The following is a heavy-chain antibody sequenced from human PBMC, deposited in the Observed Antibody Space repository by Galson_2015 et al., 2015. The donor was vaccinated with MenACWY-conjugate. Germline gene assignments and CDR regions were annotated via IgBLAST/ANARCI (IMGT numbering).Heavy chain of an antibody. V-gene: IGHV4-59*01. D-gene: IGHD6-19*01. CDR2: IYYSGST. J-gene: IGHJ3*02. Sequence: SETLSLTCTVSGGSISSYYWSWIRQPPGKGLEWIGYIYYSGSTNYNPSLKSRVIISVDTSKNQFSLKLSSVTAADTAVYYCARELAGGNAFDIWGQGTMVTVSS. CDR3: ARELAGGNAFDI. CDR1: GGSISSYY.